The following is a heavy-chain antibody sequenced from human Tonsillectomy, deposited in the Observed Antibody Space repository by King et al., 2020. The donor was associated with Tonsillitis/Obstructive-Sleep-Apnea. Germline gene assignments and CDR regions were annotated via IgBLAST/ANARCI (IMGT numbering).Heavy chain of an antibody. V-gene: IGHV4-59*08. D-gene: IGHD5-18*01. J-gene: IGHJ4*02. CDR3: ARQYSSWNFFDY. CDR2: IYYSGST. Sequence: QLQESGPGLVKPSETLSLTCTVSGGSISTYYWSWIRQPPGKGLEWIGHIYYSGSTNYNPSLKSRVTISVDTSKNQFSLKLSSVNAEDTAVYYCARQYSSWNFFDYWGQGTLITVSS. CDR1: GGSISTYY.